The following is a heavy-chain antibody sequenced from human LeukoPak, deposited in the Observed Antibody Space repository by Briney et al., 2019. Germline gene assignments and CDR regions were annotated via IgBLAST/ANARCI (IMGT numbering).Heavy chain of an antibody. Sequence: ASVKVSCKVSGYTLTELSMHWVRQAPGKGLEWMGGFDPEDGETIYAQKFQGRVTMTEDTSTDTAYMELSSLRSEDTAVYYCATDLAVVAATRGDYWGQGTLVTVSS. J-gene: IGHJ4*02. CDR1: GYTLTELS. CDR3: ATDLAVVAATRGDY. V-gene: IGHV1-24*01. D-gene: IGHD2-15*01. CDR2: FDPEDGET.